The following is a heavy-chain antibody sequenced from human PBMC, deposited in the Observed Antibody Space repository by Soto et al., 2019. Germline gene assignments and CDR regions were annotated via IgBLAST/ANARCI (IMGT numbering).Heavy chain of an antibody. J-gene: IGHJ4*02. CDR3: ARAPDCGEGSCYRHFDL. CDR1: AFKFSAYY. Sequence: QVQLVEAGGGVVKPGGSLRLSCAASAFKFSAYYMSWVRQAQGKGLDWVSYISGSGDVIYYADSVKGRFTISRDNDKKSVHLQMDTLSAEDTALYYCARAPDCGEGSCYRHFDLWGQGPRVAVSS. D-gene: IGHD2-15*01. V-gene: IGHV3-11*01. CDR2: ISGSGDVI.